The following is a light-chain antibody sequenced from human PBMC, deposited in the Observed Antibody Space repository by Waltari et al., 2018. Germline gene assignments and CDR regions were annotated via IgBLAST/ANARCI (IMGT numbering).Light chain of an antibody. CDR2: SNN. CDR1: SSNIGSNT. V-gene: IGLV1-44*01. CDR3: AAWDDSLNGVV. Sequence: QSVLTQPPSASGTPGQRVTISCSGSSSNIGSNTVNWYQQLPGTAPNRVIFSNNARPSGVPDRFSGSKSGASASLAISGLQSEDEADYYCAAWDDSLNGVVFGGGTKLTVL. J-gene: IGLJ2*01.